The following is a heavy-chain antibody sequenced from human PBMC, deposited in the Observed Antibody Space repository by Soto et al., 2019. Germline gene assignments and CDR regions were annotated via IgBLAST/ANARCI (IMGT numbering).Heavy chain of an antibody. CDR2: IYYSGST. V-gene: IGHV4-59*01. CDR3: AKMITGTTLGFDY. J-gene: IGHJ4*02. CDR1: GGSISSYY. Sequence: SETLSLTCTVSGGSISSYYWSWIRQPPGKGLEWIGYIYYSGSTNYNPSLKSRVTISVDTSKNQFSLKLSSVTAADTAVYYCAKMITGTTLGFDYWGQGTLVTVSS. D-gene: IGHD1-20*01.